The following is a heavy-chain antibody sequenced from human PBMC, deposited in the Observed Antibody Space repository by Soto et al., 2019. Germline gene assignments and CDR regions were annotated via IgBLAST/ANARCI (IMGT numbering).Heavy chain of an antibody. V-gene: IGHV4-39*01. Sequence: PSETLSLTCTVSGGSISSSTYYWVWIRHPPGKGLEWIGTISYSGATYYNPSLKSRVTISVDTSKNQFSLKLTSVTAADTAVYYCATDLYYYETTGFYFFLPLDYWGQGALVTVSS. CDR2: ISYSGAT. J-gene: IGHJ4*02. CDR3: ATDLYYYETTGFYFFLPLDY. CDR1: GGSISSSTYY. D-gene: IGHD3-22*01.